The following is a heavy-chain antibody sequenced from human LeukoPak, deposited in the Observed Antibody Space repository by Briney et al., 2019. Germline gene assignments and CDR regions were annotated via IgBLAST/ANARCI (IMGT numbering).Heavy chain of an antibody. CDR1: GGSFSGYY. Sequence: SETLSLTCAVYGGSFSGYYWSWIRQPPGKGLEWIGEINHSGSTNYNPSLKSRVTISVDTSKNQFSLKLSSVTAADTAVYYCARVYSSSSGYWGQGTLVTVSS. D-gene: IGHD6-13*01. CDR2: INHSGST. CDR3: ARVYSSSSGY. J-gene: IGHJ4*02. V-gene: IGHV4-34*01.